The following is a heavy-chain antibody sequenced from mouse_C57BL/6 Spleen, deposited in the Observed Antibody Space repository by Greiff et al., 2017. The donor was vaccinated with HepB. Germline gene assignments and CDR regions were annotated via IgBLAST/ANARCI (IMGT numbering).Heavy chain of an antibody. V-gene: IGHV1-62-2*01. CDR2: FYPGSGSI. Sequence: VKLVESGAELVKPGASVKLSCKASGYTFTEYTIHWVKQRSGQGLEWIGWFYPGSGSIKYNEKFKDKATLTADKSSSTVYMELSRLTSEDSAVYFCARHEASDYYGSSIYAMDYWGQGTSVTVSS. D-gene: IGHD1-1*01. CDR3: ARHEASDYYGSSIYAMDY. CDR1: GYTFTEYT. J-gene: IGHJ4*01.